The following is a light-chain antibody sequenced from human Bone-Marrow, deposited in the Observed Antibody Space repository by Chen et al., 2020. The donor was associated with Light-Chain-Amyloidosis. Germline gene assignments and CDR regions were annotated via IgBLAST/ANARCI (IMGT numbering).Light chain of an antibody. CDR2: EDN. Sequence: NFMLTQPHSVSESPGKTVTISCTRSSGSIASNYVQWYQQRPGSPPTTVIYEDNQRPSGVPDRFSGSIDSSSNSASLTISGLKTEDEADYDCQSYDSSNRWVFGGGTKLTVL. J-gene: IGLJ3*02. CDR3: QSYDSSNRWV. CDR1: SGSIASNY. V-gene: IGLV6-57*01.